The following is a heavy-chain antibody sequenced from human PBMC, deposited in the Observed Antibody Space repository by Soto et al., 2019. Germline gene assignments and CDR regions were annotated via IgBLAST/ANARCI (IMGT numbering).Heavy chain of an antibody. J-gene: IGHJ3*02. CDR3: ARGIRVRSSEVVAATNHAFEI. D-gene: IGHD2-15*01. Sequence: PSETLSLTCTVSGGSIISYYWSWIRQPPGKGLEWIGYIYYSGSTNYNPSLKSRVTISVDTSKNQFSLKLSSVTAADTAVYYCARGIRVRSSEVVAATNHAFEIWGQGTMVTVSS. CDR2: IYYSGST. V-gene: IGHV4-59*01. CDR1: GGSIISYY.